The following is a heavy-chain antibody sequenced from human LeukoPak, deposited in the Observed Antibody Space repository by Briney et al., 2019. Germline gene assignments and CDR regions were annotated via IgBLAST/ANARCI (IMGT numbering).Heavy chain of an antibody. CDR2: IRYDGSNT. Sequence: GGSLRLSCAASGFTFRSYAMYWVRQAPGKGLQWVSFIRYDGSNTYYADSVKGRFTISRDNSKNTLFLQMNSLRTEDTAFYYCAKDYHYDILTGYFDSWGQGALVTVSS. CDR1: GFTFRSYA. CDR3: AKDYHYDILTGYFDS. J-gene: IGHJ4*02. V-gene: IGHV3-30*02. D-gene: IGHD3-9*01.